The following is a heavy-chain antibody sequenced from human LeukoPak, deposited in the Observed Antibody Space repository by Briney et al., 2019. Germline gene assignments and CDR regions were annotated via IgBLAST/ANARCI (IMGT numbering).Heavy chain of an antibody. CDR2: INHSGST. CDR1: GGSFSGYY. V-gene: IGHV4-34*01. D-gene: IGHD6-19*01. CDR3: ARGSSGWYPSYYYGMDV. J-gene: IGHJ6*02. Sequence: NPSETLSLTCAVYGGSFSGYYWSWIRQPPGKGLEWIGEINHSGSTNYNPSLKSRVTISVDTSKNQFSLKLSSVTAADTAVYYCARGSSGWYPSYYYGMDVWGQGTTVTVSS.